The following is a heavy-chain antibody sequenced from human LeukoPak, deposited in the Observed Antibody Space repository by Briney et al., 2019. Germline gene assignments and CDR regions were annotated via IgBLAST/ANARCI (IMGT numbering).Heavy chain of an antibody. D-gene: IGHD1-26*01. V-gene: IGHV4-31*03. J-gene: IGHJ4*02. Sequence: SETLSLTCTVSGGSISSGGYYWSWIRQHPGKGLEWIGYIYYSGSTYYNPSLKSRVTISVDTSKNQFSLKLSSVTAADTAVYYCAKTIVGANYYFDYWGQGTLVTVSS. CDR3: AKTIVGANYYFDY. CDR2: IYYSGST. CDR1: GGSISSGGYY.